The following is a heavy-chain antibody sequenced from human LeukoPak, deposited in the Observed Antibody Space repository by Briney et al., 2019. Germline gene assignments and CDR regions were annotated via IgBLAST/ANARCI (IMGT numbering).Heavy chain of an antibody. CDR3: TKGVSGTYFGMDV. V-gene: IGHV5-51*01. Sequence: GESLKISCLGSGYSFTNYWIAWVRQLPGKGLEWMGIIYPGDSDTTYSPSFEGQVTVSADKSISTAYLQWSSLKASDTAVYYCTKGVSGTYFGMDVWGQGTTVTVSS. J-gene: IGHJ6*02. CDR2: IYPGDSDT. D-gene: IGHD3-10*01. CDR1: GYSFTNYW.